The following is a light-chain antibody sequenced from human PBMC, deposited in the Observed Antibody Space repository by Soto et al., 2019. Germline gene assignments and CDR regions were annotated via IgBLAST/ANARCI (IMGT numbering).Light chain of an antibody. CDR2: DDS. J-gene: IGLJ2*01. V-gene: IGLV3-21*02. CDR3: QVWDSSSDVV. CDR1: NIGSKS. Sequence: SYELTQPHSVSVAPGQTARITCGGTNIGSKSVHWYQQKPGQAPVLVVYDDSDRPSGIPERFSGSNSGNTATLTIIRVEAGDEADYYCQVWDSSSDVVFGGGTKLTVL.